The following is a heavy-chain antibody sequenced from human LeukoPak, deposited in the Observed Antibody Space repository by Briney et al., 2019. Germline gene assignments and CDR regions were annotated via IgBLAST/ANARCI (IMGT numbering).Heavy chain of an antibody. J-gene: IGHJ3*02. V-gene: IGHV3-21*01. D-gene: IGHD1-26*01. CDR3: ARDSGWELLGGAFDI. Sequence: GGSLRLSCAASGFTFSSYSMNWVRQAPGKGLEWVSSISSSSSYIYYADSVKGRFTISRDNAKNSLYLQMNSLRAEDTAVYYCARDSGWELLGGAFDIWGQGTMVTVSS. CDR2: ISSSSSYI. CDR1: GFTFSSYS.